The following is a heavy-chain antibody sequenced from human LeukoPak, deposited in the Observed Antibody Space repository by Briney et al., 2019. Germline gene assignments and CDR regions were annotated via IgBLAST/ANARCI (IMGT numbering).Heavy chain of an antibody. CDR2: ISFDGTDA. D-gene: IGHD6-13*01. CDR1: GFTFSSYA. Sequence: PGTSLRLSCAASGFTFSSYAIHWVRQAPGKGLEWVAVISFDGTDAFYADSVKGRFTISRDNAKNSLYLQMNSLRAEDTAVYYCARDSYSSSWYFGDYYYYMDVWGKGTTVTISS. J-gene: IGHJ6*03. V-gene: IGHV3-30*04. CDR3: ARDSYSSSWYFGDYYYYMDV.